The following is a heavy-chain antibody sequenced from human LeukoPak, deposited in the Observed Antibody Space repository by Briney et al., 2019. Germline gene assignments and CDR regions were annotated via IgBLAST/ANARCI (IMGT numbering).Heavy chain of an antibody. CDR2: INPNSGGT. V-gene: IGHV1-2*02. D-gene: IGHD2-2*01. CDR1: GYTFTGYY. J-gene: IGHJ3*02. CDR3: AREGLRGGYCSSTSCPLHDAFDI. Sequence: GASVKVSCKASGYTFTGYYMHWVRQAPGQGLEWMGWINPNSGGTNYAQKFQGRVTITRDTSISTAYMELSRLRSDDTAVYYCAREGLRGGYCSSTSCPLHDAFDIWGQGTMVTVSS.